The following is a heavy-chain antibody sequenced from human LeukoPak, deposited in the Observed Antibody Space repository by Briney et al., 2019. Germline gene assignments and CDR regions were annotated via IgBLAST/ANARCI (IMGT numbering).Heavy chain of an antibody. CDR1: GGSISSYY. CDR3: ARFLINTAMVTRSYWFDP. CDR2: IYYSGST. V-gene: IGHV4-59*01. J-gene: IGHJ5*02. Sequence: SETLSLTCTVSGGSISSYYWSWIRQPPGKGLEWIGYIYYSGSTNYNPSLKSRVTISVDTSKNQFSLKLSSVTAADTAVYYCARFLINTAMVTRSYWFDPWGQGTLVTVSS. D-gene: IGHD5-18*01.